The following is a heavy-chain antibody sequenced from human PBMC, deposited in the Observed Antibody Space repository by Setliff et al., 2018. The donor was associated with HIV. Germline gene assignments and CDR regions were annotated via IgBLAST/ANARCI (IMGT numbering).Heavy chain of an antibody. CDR1: GDSISSSAYY. J-gene: IGHJ4*02. CDR3: AGLSDFLDY. CDR2: INHSGST. Sequence: SETLSLTCTVSGDSISSSAYYWGWIRQPPGKGLEWIGEINHSGSTNYNPSLKSRVTISVDTSKNQFSLKLSSVTAADTAVYYCAGLSDFLDYWGLGNLVTVSS. V-gene: IGHV4-39*07. D-gene: IGHD2-21*01.